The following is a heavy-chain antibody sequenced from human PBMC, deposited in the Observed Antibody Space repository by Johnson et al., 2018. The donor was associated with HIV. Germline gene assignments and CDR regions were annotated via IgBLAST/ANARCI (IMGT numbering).Heavy chain of an antibody. CDR1: GLTFSSYW. CDR3: ARALYYYDRGDAFDI. V-gene: IGHV3-7*01. J-gene: IGHJ3*02. D-gene: IGHD3-22*01. Sequence: VQLVESGGGLVQPGGSLRLSCAASGLTFSSYWMSWVRQAPGKGLEWVANIKQDGSEKYYVDSVKGRFTISRDNAKNSLYLQMNSLRAEDTAVYYCARALYYYDRGDAFDIWGQGTMVTVSS. CDR2: IKQDGSEK.